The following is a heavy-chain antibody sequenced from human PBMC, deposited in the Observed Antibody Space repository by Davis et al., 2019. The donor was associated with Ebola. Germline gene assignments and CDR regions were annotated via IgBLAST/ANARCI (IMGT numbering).Heavy chain of an antibody. CDR1: GYTFTGYY. CDR2: IIPILGIA. CDR3: ARDVRGITGPSEY. D-gene: IGHD1-1*01. Sequence: SVKVSCKASGYTFTGYYMHWVRQAPGQGLEWMGRIIPILGIANYAQKFQGRVTITADKSTSTAYMELSSLRSEDTARYYCARDVRGITGPSEYWGQGTLVTVSS. V-gene: IGHV1-69*04. J-gene: IGHJ4*02.